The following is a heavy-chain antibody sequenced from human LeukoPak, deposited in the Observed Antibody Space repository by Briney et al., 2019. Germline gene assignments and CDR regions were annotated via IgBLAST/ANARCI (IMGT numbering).Heavy chain of an antibody. CDR3: ARCEDFWSGYYSYYYNGMDV. D-gene: IGHD3-3*01. CDR2: ISSSSSYI. CDR1: GFTFRSFS. V-gene: IGHV3-21*01. J-gene: IGHJ6*02. Sequence: GGSLRLSCAASGFTFRSFSMNWVCQAPGKGLEWVSSISSSSSYIYYADSVKGRITISRDNAKNSVYLQMNSLRAEDTAVYYCARCEDFWSGYYSYYYNGMDVWGQGTTVTVSS.